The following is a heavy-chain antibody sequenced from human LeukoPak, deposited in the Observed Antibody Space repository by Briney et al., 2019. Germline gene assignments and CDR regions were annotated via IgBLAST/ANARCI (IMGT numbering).Heavy chain of an antibody. V-gene: IGHV4-38-2*02. CDR2: IYHSGST. D-gene: IGHD3-3*01. CDR3: AREGYYDFWTPSYYFDY. CDR1: GYSIRSGYY. Sequence: SETLSLTCTVSGYSIRSGYYWGWIRQPPGKGLEWIGGIYHSGSTYYNPSLNRRVTISVDTSKNQFSLKQSSVTAADTAVYYRAREGYYDFWTPSYYFDYWGQGTLVTVRS. J-gene: IGHJ4*02.